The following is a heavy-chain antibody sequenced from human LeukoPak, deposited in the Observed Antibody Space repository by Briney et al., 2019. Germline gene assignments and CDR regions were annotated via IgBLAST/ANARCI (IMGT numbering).Heavy chain of an antibody. J-gene: IGHJ4*02. CDR2: INAGNGDT. CDR3: ARAQLGY. D-gene: IGHD5-24*01. CDR1: EYSFTTYA. Sequence: GASVKVSCKASEYSFTTYAIHWVRQAPGQRLEWMGWINAGNGDTKYLQKFQGRVTITRDTSASTAYMELSSLRSEDTAVYYCARAQLGYWGQGTLVTVSS. V-gene: IGHV1-3*01.